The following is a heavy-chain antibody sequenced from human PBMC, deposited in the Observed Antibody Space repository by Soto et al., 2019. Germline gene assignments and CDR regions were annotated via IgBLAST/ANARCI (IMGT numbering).Heavy chain of an antibody. CDR3: ARVEAYCGGDCYSGAFDI. J-gene: IGHJ3*02. V-gene: IGHV1-69*02. D-gene: IGHD2-21*01. Sequence: QVQLVQSGAEVKKPGSSVKVSCKASGGTFSSYTISWVRQAPGQGLEWMGRIIPILVIANYAQKFQGRVTITADKSTSTAYMELSSLRSEDTAVYYCARVEAYCGGDCYSGAFDIWGQGTMVTVSS. CDR2: IIPILVIA. CDR1: GGTFSSYT.